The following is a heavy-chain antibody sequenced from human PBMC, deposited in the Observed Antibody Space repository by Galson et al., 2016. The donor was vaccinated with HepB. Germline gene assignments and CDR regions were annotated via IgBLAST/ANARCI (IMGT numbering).Heavy chain of an antibody. CDR3: ARGADNWNYLPDY. J-gene: IGHJ4*02. D-gene: IGHD1-7*01. Sequence: SLRLSCAASGFTFSDYYMSWIRQAPGKGLEWVSYISSSSSYTNYADSVKGRFTISRDNAKNSLYLQMNSLRAEDTAVYYCARGADNWNYLPDYWGPGTLVTVSS. CDR1: GFTFSDYY. V-gene: IGHV3-11*06. CDR2: ISSSSSYT.